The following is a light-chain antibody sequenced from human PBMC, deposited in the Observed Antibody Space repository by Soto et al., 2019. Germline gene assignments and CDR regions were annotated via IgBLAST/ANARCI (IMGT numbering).Light chain of an antibody. Sequence: EIVMSQSAATRSGSTGERATLSCRASQSVSSNLAWYQQKPGPAPRLLIYGASIRATGIPARFSGSGSGTEFSLTISRLQSEDSAVYYCQQHNQWPITFGPGPRLEI. CDR1: QSVSSN. CDR3: QQHNQWPIT. J-gene: IGKJ5*01. V-gene: IGKV3-15*01. CDR2: GAS.